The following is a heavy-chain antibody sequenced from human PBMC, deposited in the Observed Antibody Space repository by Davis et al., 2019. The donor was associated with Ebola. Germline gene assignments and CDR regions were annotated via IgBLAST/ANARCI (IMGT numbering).Heavy chain of an antibody. D-gene: IGHD2-15*01. CDR2: ISYDGSNK. J-gene: IGHJ4*02. CDR1: GFTFSSYA. V-gene: IGHV3-30-3*01. Sequence: GGSLRLSCAASGFTFSSYAMHWVRQAPGKGLEWVAVISYDGSNKYYADSVKGRFTISRDNSKNTLYLQMNSLRAEDTAVYYCARGLGKDIVVVVAATPFDYWGQGTLVTVSS. CDR3: ARGLGKDIVVVVAATPFDY.